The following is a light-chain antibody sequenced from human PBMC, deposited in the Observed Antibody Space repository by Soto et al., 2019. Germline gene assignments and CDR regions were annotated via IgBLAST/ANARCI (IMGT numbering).Light chain of an antibody. J-gene: IGKJ4*01. CDR2: GAS. V-gene: IGKV3-15*01. Sequence: EIVMTQSPATLSVSPGERATLSCRASQSVSSNLAWYQQKPGQAPRLLIYGASTRATGIQARFSGSGSATEFTLTISSLQSEDFAVYYCQQYNNWPPLTFGGGTKVDIK. CDR1: QSVSSN. CDR3: QQYNNWPPLT.